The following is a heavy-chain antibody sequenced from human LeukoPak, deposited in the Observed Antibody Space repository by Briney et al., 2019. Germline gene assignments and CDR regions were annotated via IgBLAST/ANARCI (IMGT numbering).Heavy chain of an antibody. D-gene: IGHD3-9*01. CDR2: IRSKVNNYAT. V-gene: IGHV3-73*01. Sequence: PGGSLRLSCAASEFTFSVSAMHWVRQGSGKGLEWLGRIRSKVNNYATAYAASVTGRFTISRDDSKNTAYLQMNSLKTEDTAVYYCVRYRMLTGNDYNWGQGTLVTVSS. J-gene: IGHJ4*02. CDR3: VRYRMLTGNDYN. CDR1: EFTFSVSA.